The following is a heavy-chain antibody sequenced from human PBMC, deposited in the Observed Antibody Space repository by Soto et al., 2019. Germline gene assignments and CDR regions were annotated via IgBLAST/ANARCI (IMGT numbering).Heavy chain of an antibody. J-gene: IGHJ4*02. D-gene: IGHD7-27*01. Sequence: SETLSLTRTVSGGSISSYYWSWFRQPPGKGLDWIGYIYYSGSTDYAPSLKSRVTISVDTSKNQFSLKLSSVTAADTAVYYCARRWGTYFDFWGQGTLVTVSS. CDR3: ARRWGTYFDF. V-gene: IGHV4-59*01. CDR1: GGSISSYY. CDR2: IYYSGST.